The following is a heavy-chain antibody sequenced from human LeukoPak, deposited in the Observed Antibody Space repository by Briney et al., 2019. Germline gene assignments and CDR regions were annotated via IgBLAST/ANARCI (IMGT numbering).Heavy chain of an antibody. CDR3: AKRGVIIRVFLVGYHKEAYYFDS. CDR2: VSDSGGRT. Sequence: GGSLRLSCAVSGITLSNYGMSWVRQAPGKRLEGVAGVSDSGGRTSYAYSVKGRFTISRDNPKNTLYLQMNSLRAEETAVYFCAKRGVIIRVFLVGYHKEAYYFDSWGQGALVSVSS. J-gene: IGHJ4*02. CDR1: GITLSNYG. D-gene: IGHD3-10*01. V-gene: IGHV3-23*01.